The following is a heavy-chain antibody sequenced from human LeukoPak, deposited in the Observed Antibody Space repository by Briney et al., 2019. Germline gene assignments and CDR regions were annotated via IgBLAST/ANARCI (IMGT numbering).Heavy chain of an antibody. CDR2: IYSGGST. V-gene: IGHV3-66*01. CDR3: ASIYDSSGYGFDY. Sequence: PGGSLRLSCAASGFTVSSNYMSWVRQAPGKGLEWVSVIYSGGSTYYADSVKGRFTISRDNSKNTLYLQMNSLRAEDTAVYYCASIYDSSGYGFDYWGRGTLVTVSS. D-gene: IGHD3-22*01. J-gene: IGHJ4*02. CDR1: GFTVSSNY.